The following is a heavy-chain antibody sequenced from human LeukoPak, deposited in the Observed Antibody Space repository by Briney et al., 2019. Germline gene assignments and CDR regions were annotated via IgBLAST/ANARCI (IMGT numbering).Heavy chain of an antibody. CDR2: INSEGSNT. CDR1: GFTFRSYW. V-gene: IGHV3-74*01. J-gene: IGHJ6*02. D-gene: IGHD4-11*01. Sequence: GGSLRLSCAASGFTFRSYWMHWVRHAPGKGVWWVSRINSEGSNTSYADPVKGRFTISRDNAKNTVYLQMNSLRAEDTAVYYCARDGYSNYYYGMDVWGQGTTVTVSS. CDR3: ARDGYSNYYYGMDV.